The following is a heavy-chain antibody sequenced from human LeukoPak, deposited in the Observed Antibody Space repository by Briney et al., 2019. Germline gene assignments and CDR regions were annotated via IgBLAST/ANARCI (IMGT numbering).Heavy chain of an antibody. D-gene: IGHD1-26*01. V-gene: IGHV3-30*02. J-gene: IGHJ4*02. CDR2: IRYDGSNK. CDR1: GFTFSSYG. CDR3: AKRLYSGSYITPFDY. Sequence: GGSLRLSCAASGFTFSSYGMHWVRQAPGKGLEWVAFIRYDGSNKYYADSVKGRFTISRDNSKNTLYLQMNSLRAEDTAVYYCAKRLYSGSYITPFDYWGQGTLVTVSS.